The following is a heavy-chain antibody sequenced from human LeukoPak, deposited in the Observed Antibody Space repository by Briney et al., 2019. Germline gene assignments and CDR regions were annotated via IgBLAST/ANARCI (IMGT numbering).Heavy chain of an antibody. CDR3: AKPVGLKAPTASRYFDL. Sequence: PGGSLRLSCAASAFTFSNYAMTWVRQAPGKGLEWVSTVSYAGSSTYYADSVRGRFTISRDNSKNTLFLHMDSLRAEDTAVYYCAKPVGLKAPTASRYFDLWGRGTQVTVSS. V-gene: IGHV3-23*01. J-gene: IGHJ2*01. CDR1: AFTFSNYA. CDR2: VSYAGSST. D-gene: IGHD2-2*01.